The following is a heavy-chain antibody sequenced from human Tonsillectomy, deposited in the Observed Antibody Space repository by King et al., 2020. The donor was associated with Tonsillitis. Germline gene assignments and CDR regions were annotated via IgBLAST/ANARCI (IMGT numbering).Heavy chain of an antibody. V-gene: IGHV3-23*04. CDR2: ISGSGGST. Sequence: VQLVESGGGLVQPGGSLRLSCAASGFTFSSSAMAWVRQAPGKGLGWVSGISGSGGSTYYADSVKGRFTISRDNSKNTLYLQMNILGAEDTALYYCAKAVTTTMVYYFDYWGQGTLVTVSS. J-gene: IGHJ4*02. CDR1: GFTFSSSA. D-gene: IGHD5-18*01. CDR3: AKAVTTTMVYYFDY.